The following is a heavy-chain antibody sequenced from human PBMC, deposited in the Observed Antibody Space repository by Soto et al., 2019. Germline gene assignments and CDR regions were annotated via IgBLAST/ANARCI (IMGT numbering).Heavy chain of an antibody. J-gene: IGHJ5*02. CDR1: GYTFTSYG. D-gene: IGHD2-15*01. V-gene: IGHV1-18*04. CDR3: ARDIVVVVAATTSRWFDP. CDR2: ISAYNGNT. Sequence: ASVKVSCKASGYTFTSYGISWVRQAPGQGLEWMGWISAYNGNTNYAQKLQGRVTMTTDTSTSTAYMELRSLRSDDTAVHYCARDIVVVVAATTSRWFDPWGQGTLVTVSS.